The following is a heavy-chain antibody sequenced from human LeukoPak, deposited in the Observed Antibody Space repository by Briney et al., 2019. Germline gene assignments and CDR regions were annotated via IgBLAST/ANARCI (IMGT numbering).Heavy chain of an antibody. CDR3: ARSGAYYYDSSGYFLDY. Sequence: ASVKVSCKASGYTFTSYYMHWVRQAPGQGLEWMGIINPSGGSTSYAQKFQGRVTVTRDTSTSTVYMELSSLRSEDTAVYYGARSGAYYYDSSGYFLDYWGQGTLVTVSS. V-gene: IGHV1-46*01. J-gene: IGHJ4*02. CDR1: GYTFTSYY. D-gene: IGHD3-22*01. CDR2: INPSGGST.